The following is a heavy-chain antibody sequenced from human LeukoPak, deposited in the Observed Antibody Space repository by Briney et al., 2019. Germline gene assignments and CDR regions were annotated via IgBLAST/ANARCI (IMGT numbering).Heavy chain of an antibody. J-gene: IGHJ2*01. CDR1: GGSISSGGYY. D-gene: IGHD2/OR15-2a*01. Sequence: PSQTLSLTCTVSGGSISSGGYYWSCIRQHPGKGLEWIGYIYYSGSTYYNPSLKSRVTISVDTSKNQFSLKLSSVTAADTAVYYCARDLRETTFWYFDLWGRGTLVTVSS. V-gene: IGHV4-31*03. CDR2: IYYSGST. CDR3: ARDLRETTFWYFDL.